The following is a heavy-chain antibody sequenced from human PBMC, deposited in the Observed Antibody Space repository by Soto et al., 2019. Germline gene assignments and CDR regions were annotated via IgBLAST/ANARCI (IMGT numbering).Heavy chain of an antibody. D-gene: IGHD6-13*01. V-gene: IGHV4-4*02. Sequence: QVQLQESGPGLMKPSGTLSLTCAVSGVSISSHDWWTWVRQPPGKGLEWIGESHQSGNTNYNSSLGGRVTISVDKSRNQVSLKLNSVALADPAVYYWAARDSGRVFWGQGTLVTVSS. CDR2: SHQSGNT. CDR3: AARDSGRVF. CDR1: GVSISSHDW. J-gene: IGHJ4*01.